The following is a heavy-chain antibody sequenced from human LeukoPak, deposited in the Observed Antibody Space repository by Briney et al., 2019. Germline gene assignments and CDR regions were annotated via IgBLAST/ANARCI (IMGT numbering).Heavy chain of an antibody. CDR1: GGSISSSRYY. CDR2: IYYSGST. J-gene: IGHJ4*02. Sequence: SETLSLTCTVSGGSISSSRYYWGWIRQPPGKGLEWIGSIYYSGSTYYHPYLKSRVTIAVDTAKNQFSLKLSSVTAADTAVYYCAKAGSGSGSYSYWGQGTLVTVSS. V-gene: IGHV4-39*01. CDR3: AKAGSGSGSYSY. D-gene: IGHD3-10*01.